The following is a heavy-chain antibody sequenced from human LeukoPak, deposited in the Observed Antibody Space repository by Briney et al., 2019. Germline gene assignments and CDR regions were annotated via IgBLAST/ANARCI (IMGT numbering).Heavy chain of an antibody. V-gene: IGHV4-34*01. J-gene: IGHJ5*02. CDR3: ARDSNNWNYGWFDP. CDR1: GGSFSGYY. Sequence: SETLSLTCAVYGGSFSGYYWSWIRQPPGKGLEWIGEINHSGSTNYNPSLKSRVTISVDTSKNQFSLKLSSVTAADTAVYYCARDSNNWNYGWFDPWGQGTLVTVSS. CDR2: INHSGST. D-gene: IGHD1-7*01.